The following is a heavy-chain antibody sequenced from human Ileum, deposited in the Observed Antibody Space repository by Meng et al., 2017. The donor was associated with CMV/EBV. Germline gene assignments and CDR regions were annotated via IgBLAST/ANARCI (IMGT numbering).Heavy chain of an antibody. CDR2: IRSREYGGTR. J-gene: IGHJ6*02. Sequence: GGSLRLSCETSGFTFVDHAMTWVRQAPGKGLEWVGFIRSREYGGTREYAASVEGRFTISRDDSRSTAYLQMNSLRTEDTGVYFCGRGPRQEWLYNGISVWCQGTTVNVSS. D-gene: IGHD6-19*01. V-gene: IGHV3-49*04. CDR1: GFTFVDHA. CDR3: GRGPRQEWLYNGISV.